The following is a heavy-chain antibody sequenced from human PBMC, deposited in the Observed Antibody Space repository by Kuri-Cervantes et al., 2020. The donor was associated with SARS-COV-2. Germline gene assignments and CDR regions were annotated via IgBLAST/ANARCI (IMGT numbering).Heavy chain of an antibody. D-gene: IGHD5-18*01. J-gene: IGHJ4*02. CDR3: ARQRVDTAMEFDY. Sequence: GGSLRLSCKGSGYTFTSYWIAWVRQMPGKGLEWMGIIYPGDSDTRYSPSFQGQVTISADKSISTAYLQWSSLKASDTAMYYCARQRVDTAMEFDYWGQGTLVTVSS. CDR1: GYTFTSYW. CDR2: IYPGDSDT. V-gene: IGHV5-51*01.